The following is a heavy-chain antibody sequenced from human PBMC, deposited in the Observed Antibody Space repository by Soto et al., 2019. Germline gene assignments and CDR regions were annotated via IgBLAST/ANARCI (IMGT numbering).Heavy chain of an antibody. CDR3: ARLGIIEPAAIGLDY. CDR1: GFTFSNYW. CDR2: INSDGSST. V-gene: IGHV3-74*01. J-gene: IGHJ4*02. Sequence: EVQLVESGGGSVQPGGSLRLSCAASGFTFSNYWMHWVRQAPGKGLVWVSRINSDGSSTTYVGSVKGRFTISRDNAKNTLYLKMNSLRAEDTAVYFCARLGIIEPAAIGLDYWGQGTLVTVSS. D-gene: IGHD2-2*01.